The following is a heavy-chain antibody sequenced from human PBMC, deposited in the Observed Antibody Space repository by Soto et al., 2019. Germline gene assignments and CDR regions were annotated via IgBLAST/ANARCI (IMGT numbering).Heavy chain of an antibody. CDR2: INSDGSST. J-gene: IGHJ6*02. CDR3: ARDHGGGYCSSTSCYILSYGMDV. V-gene: IGHV3-74*01. CDR1: GFTFSSYW. Sequence: GGSLRLSCAASGFTFSSYWMHWVRQAPGKGLVWVSRINSDGSSTSYADSVKGRFTISRDNAKNTLYLQMNSLRAEDTAVYYCARDHGGGYCSSTSCYILSYGMDVWGQGTTVTVSS. D-gene: IGHD2-2*02.